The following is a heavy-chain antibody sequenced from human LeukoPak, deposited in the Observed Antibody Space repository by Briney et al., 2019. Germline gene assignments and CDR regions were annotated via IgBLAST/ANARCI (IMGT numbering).Heavy chain of an antibody. J-gene: IGHJ4*02. CDR1: GFTFSSYW. CDR2: INSDGSST. D-gene: IGHD5-18*01. CDR3: ARELGNLDTAAE. V-gene: IGHV3-74*01. Sequence: PGGSLRLSCAASGFTFSSYWMHWVRQAPGKGLVWVSRINSDGSSTNYADSVKGRFTISRDNAKNTLYLQMNSLRVEDTAVYYCARELGNLDTAAEWGQGTLVTVSS.